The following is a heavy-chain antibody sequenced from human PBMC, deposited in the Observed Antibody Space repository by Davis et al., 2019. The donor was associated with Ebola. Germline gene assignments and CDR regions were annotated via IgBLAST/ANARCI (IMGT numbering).Heavy chain of an antibody. CDR3: ARDLGRVTVGN. J-gene: IGHJ4*02. D-gene: IGHD4-17*01. Sequence: GESLKISCAASGFTFRNYAMSWVRQAPGKGLEWVSGIIENGVDTFYADSVKGRFTISRDNAKASLYLQMNSLKTGDTAFYYCARDLGRVTVGNWGQGTLVTVSS. CDR1: GFTFRNYA. CDR2: IIENGVDT. V-gene: IGHV3-20*04.